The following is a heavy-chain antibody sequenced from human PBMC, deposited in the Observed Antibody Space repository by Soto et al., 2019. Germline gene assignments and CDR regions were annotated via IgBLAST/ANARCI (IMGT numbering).Heavy chain of an antibody. V-gene: IGHV1-69*13. J-gene: IGHJ3*02. CDR2: IIPIFGTA. CDR1: GGTFCSYA. CDR3: ARVGSPLRYFDWLTAFDI. Sequence: SVKVSCKASGGTFCSYAISWVRQAPGQGLEWMGGIIPIFGTANYAQKFQGRVTITADESTSTAYMELSSLRSEDTAVYYCARVGSPLRYFDWLTAFDIWGQGTMVTVSS. D-gene: IGHD3-9*01.